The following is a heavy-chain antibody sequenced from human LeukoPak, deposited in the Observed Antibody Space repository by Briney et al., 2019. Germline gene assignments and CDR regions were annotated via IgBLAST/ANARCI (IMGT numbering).Heavy chain of an antibody. V-gene: IGHV1-18*01. CDR1: GYTFSAYT. CDR3: ARDLRHKKITGSSGY. J-gene: IGHJ4*02. D-gene: IGHD1-14*01. CDR2: ITVYNNKT. Sequence: ASVKVSCKASGYTFSAYTVSWVRQAPGQGLEWMALITVYNNKTDFAQNFEGRVTLTTDTSTSTAYMELRSLTSDDTAVYYCARDLRHKKITGSSGYWGQGTLVTVSS.